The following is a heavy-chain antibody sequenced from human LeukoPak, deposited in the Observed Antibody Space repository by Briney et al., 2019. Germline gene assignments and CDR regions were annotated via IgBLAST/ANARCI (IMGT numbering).Heavy chain of an antibody. CDR3: ARGQGGPTSY. J-gene: IGHJ4*02. V-gene: IGHV3-48*01. Sequence: GGSLRLSCAASGFTFSSYSMNWVRQAPGKGLEWISYISSFSGTIDYADSVKGRFTITRDNAKNSLYLQMNSLRAEDTAVYYCARGQGGPTSYWGQGTLVTVSS. D-gene: IGHD3-16*01. CDR1: GFTFSSYS. CDR2: ISSFSGTI.